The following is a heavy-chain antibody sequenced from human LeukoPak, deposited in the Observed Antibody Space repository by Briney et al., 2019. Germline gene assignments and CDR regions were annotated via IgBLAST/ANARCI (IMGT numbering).Heavy chain of an antibody. Sequence: PSETLSLTCTVSGGSISSYYWSWIRQPPGKGLEWIGYIYYSGSTNYNPSLKSRVTMSVDTSKNQFSLKLSSVTAADTAVYYCARLGITMIVAYWGQGTLVTVSS. D-gene: IGHD3-22*01. CDR3: ARLGITMIVAY. CDR2: IYYSGST. CDR1: GGSISSYY. V-gene: IGHV4-59*08. J-gene: IGHJ4*02.